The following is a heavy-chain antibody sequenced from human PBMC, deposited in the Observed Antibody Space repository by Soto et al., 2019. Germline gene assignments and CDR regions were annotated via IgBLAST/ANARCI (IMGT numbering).Heavy chain of an antibody. V-gene: IGHV3-9*01. D-gene: IGHD1-1*01. CDR3: TTDMFRTITTIDY. CDR1: GFNFDDHA. J-gene: IGHJ4*02. Sequence: EVQLVESGGDLVQPGMSLRLSCAASGFNFDDHAMNWVRQVPGKGLEWVSGISWNGAFAGYANSVKGRFTISRDNAKNSLTLLINGLRPEDTALYYCTTDMFRTITTIDYWGQGTLVTVSS. CDR2: ISWNGAFA.